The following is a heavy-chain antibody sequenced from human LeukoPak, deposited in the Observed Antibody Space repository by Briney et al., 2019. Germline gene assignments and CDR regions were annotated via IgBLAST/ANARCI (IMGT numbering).Heavy chain of an antibody. J-gene: IGHJ6*03. V-gene: IGHV4-59*12. CDR2: IYYSGST. D-gene: IGHD6-13*01. CDR1: GGSISSYY. CDR3: ARAQYSSSWPKEYYYYMDV. Sequence: SETLSLTCTVSGGSISSYYWSWIRQPPGKGLEWIGYIYYSGSTNYNPSLKSRVTISVDTSKNEFSLKLSSVTAADTAVYYCARAQYSSSWPKEYYYYMDVWGKGTTVTVSS.